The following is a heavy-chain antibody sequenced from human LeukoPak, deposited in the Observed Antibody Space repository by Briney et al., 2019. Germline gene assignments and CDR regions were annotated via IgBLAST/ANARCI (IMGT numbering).Heavy chain of an antibody. J-gene: IGHJ4*02. V-gene: IGHV3-23*01. CDR2: ISSSGGSP. CDR1: GFSFSSYA. Sequence: PGGSLRLSCAASGFSFSSYAMSWVRQAPGKGLEWVSGISSSGGSPYYADSVQGRFTISRDNSKNTLSLQMTGLRAEDTAVYYCADLGATYYYDRSTYWGQGTLVAVSS. CDR3: ADLGATYYYDRSTY. D-gene: IGHD3-22*01.